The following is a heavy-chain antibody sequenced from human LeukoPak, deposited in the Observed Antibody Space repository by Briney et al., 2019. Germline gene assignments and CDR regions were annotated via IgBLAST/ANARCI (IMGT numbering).Heavy chain of an antibody. J-gene: IGHJ4*02. CDR3: ATILDCSSTSCYEPLVDY. CDR2: IIPIFGTA. CDR1: GGSFSSYA. Sequence: ESSVKVSCKPSGGSFSSYAISWVRQAPGQGLEWMGGIIPIFGTANYAQKFQGRVTITADKSTSTAYMELSSLRSEDTAVYYCATILDCSSTSCYEPLVDYWGQGTLVTVSS. V-gene: IGHV1-69*06. D-gene: IGHD2-2*01.